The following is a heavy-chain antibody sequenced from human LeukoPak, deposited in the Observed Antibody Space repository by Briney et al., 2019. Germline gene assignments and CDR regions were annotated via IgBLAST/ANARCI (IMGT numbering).Heavy chain of an antibody. D-gene: IGHD6-6*01. V-gene: IGHV1-69*04. CDR1: GGTFSSYA. CDR2: IIPIFGIA. J-gene: IGHJ2*01. Sequence: SVKVSCKASGGTFSSYAISWVRQAPGQGFEWMGRIIPIFGIANYAQKFQGRVTITADKSTSTAYMELSSLRSEDTAVYYCARVEIAARLGWYFDLWGRGTLVTVSS. CDR3: ARVEIAARLGWYFDL.